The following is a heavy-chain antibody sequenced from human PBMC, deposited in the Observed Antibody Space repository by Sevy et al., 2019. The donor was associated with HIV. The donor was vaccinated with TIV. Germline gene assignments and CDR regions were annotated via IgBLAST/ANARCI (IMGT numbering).Heavy chain of an antibody. CDR3: ASALLQYCSGGSCYSGGHWFDP. Sequence: SETLSLTCTVSGGSVSSGSYYWSWIRQPPGKGLEWIGYIYYSGSTNYNPSLKSRVTISVDTSKNQFSLKLSSVTAADTAVYYCASALLQYCSGGSCYSGGHWFDPWGQGTLVTVSS. J-gene: IGHJ5*02. D-gene: IGHD2-15*01. CDR2: IYYSGST. V-gene: IGHV4-61*01. CDR1: GGSVSSGSYY.